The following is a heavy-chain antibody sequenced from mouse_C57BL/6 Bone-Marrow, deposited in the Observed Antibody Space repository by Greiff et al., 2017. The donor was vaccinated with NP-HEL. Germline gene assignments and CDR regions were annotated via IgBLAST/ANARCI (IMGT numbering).Heavy chain of an antibody. J-gene: IGHJ4*01. CDR3: ARELGPYAMDY. CDR1: GFTFSSYA. CDR2: ISDGGSYT. D-gene: IGHD4-1*01. V-gene: IGHV5-4*01. Sequence: EVKLMESGGGLVKPGGSLKLSCAASGFTFSSYAMSWVRQTPEKRLEWVATISDGGSYTYYPDNVKGRFTISRANAKNDLYLQRSHLKSDDTAMYYCARELGPYAMDYWGQGTSVTVSS.